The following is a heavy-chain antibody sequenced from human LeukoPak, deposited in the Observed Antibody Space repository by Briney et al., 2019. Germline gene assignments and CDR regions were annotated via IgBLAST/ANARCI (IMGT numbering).Heavy chain of an antibody. CDR2: IYYSGRT. J-gene: IGHJ2*01. V-gene: IGHV4-59*01. CDR3: ARDGNPWNLDV. D-gene: IGHD1-14*01. CDR1: GCSISPYY. Sequence: SKTLSLTCTVSGCSISPYYWTWIRQSPGKALEWIGYIYYSGRTSYNPSLKSRVTMSVDTSKNQFSLQLSSVTAADTAVYYCARDGNPWNLDVWGRGTLVTVSS.